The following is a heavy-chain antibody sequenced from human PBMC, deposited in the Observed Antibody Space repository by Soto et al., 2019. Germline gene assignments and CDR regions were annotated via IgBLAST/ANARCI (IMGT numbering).Heavy chain of an antibody. CDR1: GYTFTSYA. J-gene: IGHJ4*02. CDR3: SMSIMVVTAINY. D-gene: IGHD2-21*02. Sequence: QVQLVQSGAEEKKPGASVKVSCKASGYTFTSYAMHWVRQAPGQRLEWMGWINAGNGNTKYSQKFQGRVTITRDTNARRAYRDLRSLRSEDTAVYYFSMSIMVVTAINYWGQGTMVTFS. CDR2: INAGNGNT. V-gene: IGHV1-3*05.